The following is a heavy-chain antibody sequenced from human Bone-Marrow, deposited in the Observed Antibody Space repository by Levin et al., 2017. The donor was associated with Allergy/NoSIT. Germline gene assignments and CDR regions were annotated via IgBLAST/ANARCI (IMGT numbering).Heavy chain of an antibody. CDR1: GFTFSSYA. CDR2: ISGSGGST. D-gene: IGHD2-15*01. CDR3: AKVGEIVVVVAATRWFDP. V-gene: IGHV3-23*01. J-gene: IGHJ5*02. Sequence: GASVKVSCAASGFTFSSYAMSWVRQAPGKGLEWVSAISGSGGSTYYADSVKGRFTISRDNSKNTLYLQMNSLRAEDTAVYYCAKVGEIVVVVAATRWFDPWGQGTLVTVSS.